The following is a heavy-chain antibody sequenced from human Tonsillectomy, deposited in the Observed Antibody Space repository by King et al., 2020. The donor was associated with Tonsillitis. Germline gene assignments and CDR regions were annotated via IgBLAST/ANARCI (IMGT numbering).Heavy chain of an antibody. D-gene: IGHD6-13*01. J-gene: IGHJ4*02. CDR3: ARFNGNSGLDY. Sequence: QLVESGGGLVKPGGSLRLSCAASGFTFSDYYMNWLRQAPGKGLEWVSYIRSSSGYTNYAESVPGRFTISRDNAKNSLYLQMNSLRAEDTAVYYCARFNGNSGLDYWGQGTLVTVSP. CDR2: IRSSSGYT. V-gene: IGHV3-11*06. CDR1: GFTFSDYY.